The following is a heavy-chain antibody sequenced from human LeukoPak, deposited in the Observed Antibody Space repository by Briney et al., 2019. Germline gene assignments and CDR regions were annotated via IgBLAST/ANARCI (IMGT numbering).Heavy chain of an antibody. CDR2: ISSSSSTI. CDR1: GFPFSSYS. D-gene: IGHD1-7*01. CDR3: VTGSITGTTSRNYYRDV. J-gene: IGHJ6*03. Sequence: GGSLRLSCAASGFPFSSYSMNWVREAPGEGLGWVSYISSSSSTINYADSVKGRFTISRDNAKNSLYLPMNSLRTEDTAVYYCVTGSITGTTSRNYYRDVWGKETTVTVSS. V-gene: IGHV3-48*04.